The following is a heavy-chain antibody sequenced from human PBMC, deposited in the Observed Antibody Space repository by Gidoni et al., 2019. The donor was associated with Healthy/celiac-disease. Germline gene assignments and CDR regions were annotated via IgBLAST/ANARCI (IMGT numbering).Heavy chain of an antibody. J-gene: IGHJ3*02. D-gene: IGHD3-10*01. CDR1: GGSFSGYY. V-gene: IGHV4-34*01. CDR2: INHSGST. Sequence: QVQLQQWGAGLLKPSETLSLTCAVYGGSFSGYYWSWIRQPPGKGLEWIGEINHSGSTNYNPSRKSRVTISVDTAKNQFSLKLSSVTAADTAVYYCARGEKHWVRRGAFDIWGQGTMVTVSS. CDR3: ARGEKHWVRRGAFDI.